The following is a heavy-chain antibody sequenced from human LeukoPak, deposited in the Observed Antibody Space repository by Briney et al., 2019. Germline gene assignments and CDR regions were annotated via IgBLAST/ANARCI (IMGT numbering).Heavy chain of an antibody. Sequence: SDTLSLTCTVSGGSISHYFWSWIRQPPGQALEWIGYIYYSGSTNYNPSLKSRVTISVDPSKNQFSLKLNSVTAADTAVYYCAKTVAGYWYFDLWGRGTLVTVSS. CDR1: GGSISHYF. D-gene: IGHD6-19*01. J-gene: IGHJ2*01. CDR2: IYYSGST. CDR3: AKTVAGYWYFDL. V-gene: IGHV4-59*08.